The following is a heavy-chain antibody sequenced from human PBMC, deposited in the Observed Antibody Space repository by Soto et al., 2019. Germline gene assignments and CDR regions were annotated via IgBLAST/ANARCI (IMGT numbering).Heavy chain of an antibody. CDR2: IIPIFGTA. CDR3: ARVWKSGYYYYYGMDV. D-gene: IGHD3-3*01. CDR1: GGTFSSYA. V-gene: IGHV1-69*06. Sequence: QVQLVQSGAEVKKPGSSVKVSYKASGGTFSSYAISWVRQAPGQGLEWMGGIIPIFGTANYAQKFQGRVTITADKSTSTAYMELSSLRSEDTAVYYCARVWKSGYYYYYGMDVWGQGTTVTVSS. J-gene: IGHJ6*02.